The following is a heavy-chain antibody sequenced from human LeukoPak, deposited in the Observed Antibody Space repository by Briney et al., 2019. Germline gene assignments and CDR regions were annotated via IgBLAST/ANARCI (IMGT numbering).Heavy chain of an antibody. J-gene: IGHJ4*02. CDR1: GFTFIKGW. V-gene: IGHV3-15*01. D-gene: IGHD6-19*01. Sequence: GGSLRLSCTASGFTFIKGWMSWVRQAPGKGLEGVGRVKSKSDGGTIDYGAPVKGRFTISRDDSKNMLYLQMNSLQTEDTAVYYCTTDRGIAVRPLFDYWGQGPLVTVSS. CDR3: TTDRGIAVRPLFDY. CDR2: VKSKSDGGTI.